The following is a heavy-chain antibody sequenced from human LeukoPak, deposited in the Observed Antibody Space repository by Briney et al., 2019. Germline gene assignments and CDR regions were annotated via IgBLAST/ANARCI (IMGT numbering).Heavy chain of an antibody. CDR3: ARLPIYGGKANDAFDI. V-gene: IGHV5-10-1*01. CDR1: GYSFTSYW. J-gene: IGHJ3*02. D-gene: IGHD4-23*01. CDR2: IDPSDSYT. Sequence: GESLRISCKGSGYSFTSYWISWVRQMPGKGLEWMGRIDPSDSYTNYSPSFQGHVTTSADKSISTAYLQWSSLKASDTAMYYCARLPIYGGKANDAFDIWGQGTMVTVSS.